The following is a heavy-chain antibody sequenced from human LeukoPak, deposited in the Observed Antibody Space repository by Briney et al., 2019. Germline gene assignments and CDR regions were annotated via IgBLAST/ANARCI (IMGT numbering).Heavy chain of an antibody. Sequence: GASVKVSCKASGGTFSSYTISWVRQAPGQGLEWMGRIIPILSIANCAQKFQGRVTITADKSTSTAYMELSSLRSEDTAVYYCARVGGYCSSTSCYHFDYWGQGTLVTVSS. J-gene: IGHJ4*02. V-gene: IGHV1-69*02. D-gene: IGHD2-2*01. CDR1: GGTFSSYT. CDR2: IIPILSIA. CDR3: ARVGGYCSSTSCYHFDY.